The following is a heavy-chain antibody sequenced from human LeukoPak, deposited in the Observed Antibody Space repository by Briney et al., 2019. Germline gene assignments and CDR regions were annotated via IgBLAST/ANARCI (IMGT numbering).Heavy chain of an antibody. CDR3: AGRDYYDGSGYHDAFDI. CDR1: GGSISSYY. V-gene: IGHV4-59*01. CDR2: IYYSGST. D-gene: IGHD3-22*01. J-gene: IGHJ3*02. Sequence: SETLSLTCTVSGGSISSYYWSWIRQPPGKGLEWIGYIYYSGSTNYNPSLKSRVTISVDTSKNQFSLKLSSVTAADTAVYYCAGRDYYDGSGYHDAFDIWGQGTMVTVSS.